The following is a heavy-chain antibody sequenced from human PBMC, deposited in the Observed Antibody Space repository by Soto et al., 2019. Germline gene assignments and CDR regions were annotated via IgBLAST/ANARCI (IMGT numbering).Heavy chain of an antibody. CDR2: IYYSGST. CDR1: GGSISSSY. CDR3: ARGYYYDSSGYYPAFDY. V-gene: IGHV4-59*01. J-gene: IGHJ4*02. Sequence: SDALSVTSTGSGGSISSSYWSWIRQPPGKGLEWIGYIYYSGSTNYNPSLKSRVTISVDTSKNQFSLKLSSVTAADTAVYYCARGYYYDSSGYYPAFDYWGQGTLVPVSS. D-gene: IGHD3-22*01.